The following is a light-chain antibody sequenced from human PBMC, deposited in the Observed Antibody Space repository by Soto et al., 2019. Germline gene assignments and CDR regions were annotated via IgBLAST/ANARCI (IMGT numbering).Light chain of an antibody. V-gene: IGKV3-11*01. CDR1: QSVSSY. J-gene: IGKJ4*01. CDR2: DAS. Sequence: EIVLTQSPATLSLSPGERATLSCRASQSVSSYLAWYQQKPGQAPRLLIYDASNRATGIPARFSGSGSGTDFTLTISSLEPDDVAVYYGQQRSDWPYTFGGGTKVQIK. CDR3: QQRSDWPYT.